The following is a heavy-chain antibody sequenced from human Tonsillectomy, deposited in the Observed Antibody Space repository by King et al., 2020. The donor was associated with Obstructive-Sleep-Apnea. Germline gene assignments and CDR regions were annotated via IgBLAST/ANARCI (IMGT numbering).Heavy chain of an antibody. V-gene: IGHV3-30*18. CDR2: ISYDGSNK. D-gene: IGHD1-1*01. Sequence: VQLVESGGGVVQPGRSLGLSCAASGFTFSSYGMHWVRQAPGKGLEWVAVISYDGSNKYYADSLKGRFTISRDNSKNTLYLQRNSLRAEDTAVYYCAKDLEPTGTPGIFDYWGQGTLVTVPS. CDR3: AKDLEPTGTPGIFDY. J-gene: IGHJ4*02. CDR1: GFTFSSYG.